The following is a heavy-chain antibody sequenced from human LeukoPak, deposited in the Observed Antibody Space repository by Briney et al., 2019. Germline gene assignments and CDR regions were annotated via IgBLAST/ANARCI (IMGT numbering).Heavy chain of an antibody. CDR1: GFTFSDYY. J-gene: IGHJ4*02. D-gene: IGHD2-2*01. CDR3: ARVYCSSPSCYPSGYFDF. CDR2: FCHNGDIT. Sequence: GGSLRLSCAASGFTFSDYYMSWIRQAPGKGLEWVSGFCHNGDITYSDSVKGRFTISRDNSKNTLFLQMNSLRADDTAVYYCARVYCSSPSCYPSGYFDFWGQGTLVAVSS. V-gene: IGHV3-66*01.